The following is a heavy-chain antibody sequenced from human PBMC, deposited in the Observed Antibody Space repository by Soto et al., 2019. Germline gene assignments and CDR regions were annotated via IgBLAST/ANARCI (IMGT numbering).Heavy chain of an antibody. CDR1: GFTFSSYG. Sequence: GGSLRLSCAASGFTFSSYGMHWVRQAPGKGLEWVAVIWYDGSNKYYADSVKGRFTISRDNSKNTLYLQMNSLRAEDTAVYYCARDFQTMVRGVINYYYGMDVWGQGTTVTVSS. V-gene: IGHV3-33*01. D-gene: IGHD3-10*01. J-gene: IGHJ6*02. CDR3: ARDFQTMVRGVINYYYGMDV. CDR2: IWYDGSNK.